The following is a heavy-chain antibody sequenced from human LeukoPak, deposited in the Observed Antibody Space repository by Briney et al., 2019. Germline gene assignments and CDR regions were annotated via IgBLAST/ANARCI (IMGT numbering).Heavy chain of an antibody. CDR2: INWNGGST. V-gene: IGHV3-20*04. Sequence: GGSLRLSRAASGFTFDDYGMSWVRHAPGKGLEWVSGINWNGGSTGYADSVKGRFTISRDNAKNSLYLQMNSLRAEDTALYYCARGRDNYFDYWGQGTLVTVSS. CDR1: GFTFDDYG. J-gene: IGHJ4*02. CDR3: ARGRDNYFDY. D-gene: IGHD2-15*01.